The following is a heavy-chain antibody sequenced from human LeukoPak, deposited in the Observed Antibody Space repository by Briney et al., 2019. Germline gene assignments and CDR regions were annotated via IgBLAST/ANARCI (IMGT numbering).Heavy chain of an antibody. Sequence: SETLSLTCTVSGGSVSSGNYYWSWIRQPPGKGLEWIGYIYNSGSTNYNPSLKSRVTISVDTSKNQFSLKLTSVTAADTAVYYCARDPAGYYPHWGQGNLVTVSS. V-gene: IGHV4-61*01. D-gene: IGHD3-16*01. CDR1: GGSVSSGNYY. CDR2: IYNSGST. CDR3: ARDPAGYYPH. J-gene: IGHJ4*02.